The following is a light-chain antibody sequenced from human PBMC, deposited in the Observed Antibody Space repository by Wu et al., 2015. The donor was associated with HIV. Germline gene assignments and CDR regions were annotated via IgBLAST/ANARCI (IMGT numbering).Light chain of an antibody. J-gene: IGKJ4*01. Sequence: EIVLTQSPATLSLSPGERAALSCRASQGGTSYLAWYQQKPGQAPRLLIYDTYTRAPGIPARFSGSGSGTDFTLTINRLEPEDLAVYYCQQYGSSPVTFGGGTKVEIK. CDR3: QQYGSSPVT. CDR2: DTY. V-gene: IGKV3-11*01. CDR1: QGGTSY.